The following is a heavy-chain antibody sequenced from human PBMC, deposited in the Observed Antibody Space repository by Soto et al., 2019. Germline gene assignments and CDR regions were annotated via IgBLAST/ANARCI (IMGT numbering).Heavy chain of an antibody. CDR2: INHRGSS. V-gene: IGHV4-34*01. CDR1: GGSLSGYY. J-gene: IGHJ6*02. CDR3: ARYDNGNPLYGVDV. D-gene: IGHD1-1*01. Sequence: SETLSLTCAVSGGSLSGYYWSWIRQSPGKGLEWIGEINHRGSSDYNPLLKSRVTISVDASKNEFSLELSSVTAADTAVYYCARYDNGNPLYGVDVWGQGTTVTVSS.